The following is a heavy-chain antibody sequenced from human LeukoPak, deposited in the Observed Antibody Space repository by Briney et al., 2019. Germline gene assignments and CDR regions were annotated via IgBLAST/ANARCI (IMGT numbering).Heavy chain of an antibody. Sequence: GGSLRLSCEASGFTFSSYAMHWVRQASGKGLEWVAVISYDGSNKYYADSVKGRFTISRDNSKNTLYLQMNSLRAEDTAVYYCARYDFNDYEFDYWGQGTLVTVSS. J-gene: IGHJ4*02. CDR1: GFTFSSYA. V-gene: IGHV3-30-3*01. D-gene: IGHD4-17*01. CDR2: ISYDGSNK. CDR3: ARYDFNDYEFDY.